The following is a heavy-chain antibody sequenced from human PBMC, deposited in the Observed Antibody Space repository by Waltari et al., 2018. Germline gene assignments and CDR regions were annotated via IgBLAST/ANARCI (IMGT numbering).Heavy chain of an antibody. CDR2: INHSGST. CDR1: GGSFSGYY. Sequence: QVQLQQWGAGLLKPSETLSLTCAVYGGSFSGYYWSWIRQPPGKGREWIGEINHSGSTNYNPSRKSRVTISVETSKNQFSLKLSSVTAADTAVYYCARGDPGGYCSSTSCVNWFDPWGQGTLVTVSS. V-gene: IGHV4-34*01. CDR3: ARGDPGGYCSSTSCVNWFDP. J-gene: IGHJ5*02. D-gene: IGHD2-2*03.